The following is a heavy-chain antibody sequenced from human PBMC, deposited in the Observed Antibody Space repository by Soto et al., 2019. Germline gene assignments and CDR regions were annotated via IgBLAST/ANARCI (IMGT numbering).Heavy chain of an antibody. CDR3: SHVEYYFYGVDV. Sequence: SVKVSCKASGGTFSSYAISWVRQAPGQGLEWVGGIIPIFGTANYARKFQGRVTITADESTSTASMELSSLRSEDTAVYYCSHVEYYFYGVDVWGQGTTVTVSS. CDR2: IIPIFGTA. CDR1: GGTFSSYA. D-gene: IGHD1-1*01. V-gene: IGHV1-69*13. J-gene: IGHJ6*02.